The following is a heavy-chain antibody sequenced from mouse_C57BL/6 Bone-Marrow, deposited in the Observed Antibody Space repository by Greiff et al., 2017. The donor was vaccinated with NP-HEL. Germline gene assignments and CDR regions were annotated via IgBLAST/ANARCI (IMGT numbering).Heavy chain of an antibody. Sequence: VKLVESGPGLVQPSQSLSITCTVSGFSLTSYGVPWVRQSPGKGLEWLGVIWSGGSTDYNAAFISRLSISKDNSQRQVFFKMNSLQADDTAIYYCARNYHYGSSHWYFDVGGTGTTVTVAS. D-gene: IGHD1-1*01. CDR2: IWSGGST. J-gene: IGHJ1*03. CDR3: ARNYHYGSSHWYFDV. CDR1: GFSLTSYG. V-gene: IGHV2-2*01.